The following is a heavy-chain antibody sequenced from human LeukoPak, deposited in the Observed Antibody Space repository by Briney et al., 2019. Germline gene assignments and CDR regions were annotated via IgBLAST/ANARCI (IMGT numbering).Heavy chain of an antibody. D-gene: IGHD3-10*02. V-gene: IGHV3-48*03. Sequence: PGGSLRLSCAASGFTLSNAWMTWVRQAPGKGLEWVSYISSSGSTIYYADSVKGRFTISRDNAKNSLYLQMNSLRAEDTAVYYCAELGITMIGGVWGKGTTVTISS. CDR1: GFTLSNAW. CDR2: ISSSGSTI. CDR3: AELGITMIGGV. J-gene: IGHJ6*04.